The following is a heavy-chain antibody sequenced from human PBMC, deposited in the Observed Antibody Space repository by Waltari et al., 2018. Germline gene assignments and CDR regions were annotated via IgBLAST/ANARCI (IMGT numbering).Heavy chain of an antibody. CDR3: ARSSTTVTTFG. CDR2: ISSGSIYM. CDR1: GSTFSTCS. J-gene: IGHJ4*02. V-gene: IGHV3-21*01. Sequence: EVQLVASGGGLVKPGGSLRLSRAAFGSTFSTCSMNWVRQAPGKGLGWVSSISSGSIYMTYADSVKGRVTISRDNAKNSLYLQMNSLRAEDTAVYYCARSSTTVTTFGWGQGTLVTVSS. D-gene: IGHD4-17*01.